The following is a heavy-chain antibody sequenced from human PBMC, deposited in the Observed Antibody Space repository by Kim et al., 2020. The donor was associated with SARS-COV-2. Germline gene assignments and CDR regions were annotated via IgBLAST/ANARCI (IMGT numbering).Heavy chain of an antibody. CDR3: AKDFDDYTHYYYGMDV. D-gene: IGHD4-4*01. CDR1: GFTFSSYG. V-gene: IGHV3-30*18. J-gene: IGHJ6*01. Sequence: GGSLRLSCAASGFTFSSYGMHWVRQAPGKGLEWVAVISYDGSNKYYADSVKGRFTISRDNSKNTLYLQMNSLRAEDTAVYYCAKDFDDYTHYYYGMDVWG. CDR2: ISYDGSNK.